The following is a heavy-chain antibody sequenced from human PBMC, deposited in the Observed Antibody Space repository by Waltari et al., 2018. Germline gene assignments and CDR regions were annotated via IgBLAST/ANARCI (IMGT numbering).Heavy chain of an antibody. CDR1: GLSLGAYG. CDR2: IFFGGGDS. CDR3: AKDAFGNTYLDH. Sequence: QVQPVESGGGVVQPGMSLRLYCAASGLSLGAYGMHWVRQAPGKGLEWVALIFFGGGDSFYADSVRGRFTISRDNSKNTLYLDINSLRLDDTAIYYCAKDAFGNTYLDHWGQGTLVTVSS. J-gene: IGHJ4*02. D-gene: IGHD3-10*01. V-gene: IGHV3-30*19.